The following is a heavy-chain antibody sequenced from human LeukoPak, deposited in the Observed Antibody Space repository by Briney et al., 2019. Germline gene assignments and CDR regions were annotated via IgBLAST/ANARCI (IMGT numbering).Heavy chain of an antibody. CDR3: ARAPGPNYYGSGSYYPFDY. Sequence: SETLSLTCTVSGGSISSYYWSWIRQPAGKGLEWIGRIYTSGSTNYNPSLKSRVTMSVDTSKNQFSLKLSSVTAADTAVYYCARAPGPNYYGSGSYYPFDYWGQGTLVTVSS. CDR2: IYTSGST. D-gene: IGHD3-10*01. CDR1: GGSISSYY. J-gene: IGHJ4*02. V-gene: IGHV4-4*07.